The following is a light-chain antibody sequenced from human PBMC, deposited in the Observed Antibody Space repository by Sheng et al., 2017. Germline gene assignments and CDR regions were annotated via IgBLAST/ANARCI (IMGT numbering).Light chain of an antibody. V-gene: IGLV3-1*01. J-gene: IGLJ3*02. CDR2: RDN. CDR3: QAWDASTDTWV. CDR1: KLGNEY. Sequence: SSELTQPPSVSVSPGQTAKITCSGDKLGNEYACWYQQRPGQSPVLVIYRDNKRPSGIPERFSGSNSGNTATLTISGTQTMDEADYYCQAWDASTDTWVFGGGTKLTVL.